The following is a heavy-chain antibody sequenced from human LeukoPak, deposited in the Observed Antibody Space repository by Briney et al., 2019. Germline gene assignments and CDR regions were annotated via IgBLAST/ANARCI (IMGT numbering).Heavy chain of an antibody. CDR1: GYSISSGYY. V-gene: IGHV4-38-2*02. J-gene: IGHJ4*02. Sequence: PSETLSLTCTVSGYSISSGYYWGWIRQPPGKGLEWIGSIYHSGSTYYNPSLKSRVTISVDTSKNQFSLRLSSVTAADTAVYYCARYDVWGSYRAFDYWGQGTLVTVSS. CDR3: ARYDVWGSYRAFDY. D-gene: IGHD3-16*02. CDR2: IYHSGST.